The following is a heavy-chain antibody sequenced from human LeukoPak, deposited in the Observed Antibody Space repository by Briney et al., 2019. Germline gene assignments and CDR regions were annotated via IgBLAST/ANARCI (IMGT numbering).Heavy chain of an antibody. J-gene: IGHJ3*02. CDR1: GYSISSDYY. CDR3: ARGYCSSTSCLGVDAFDI. CDR2: ISHSGST. V-gene: IGHV4-38-2*02. D-gene: IGHD2-2*01. Sequence: SETLSLTCTVSGYSISSDYYWAWIRRPPGTGLEWVGSISHSGSTYYNPSLRGRITMSVDTSKNQFSLKLGPVTAADTAVYYCARGYCSSTSCLGVDAFDIWGQGTMVTVSS.